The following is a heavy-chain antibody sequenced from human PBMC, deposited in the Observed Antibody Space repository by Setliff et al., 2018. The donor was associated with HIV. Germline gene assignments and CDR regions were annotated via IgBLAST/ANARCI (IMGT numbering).Heavy chain of an antibody. V-gene: IGHV1-3*01. CDR2: INAGNGDT. D-gene: IGHD6-6*01. CDR1: GYTFTSNS. J-gene: IGHJ5*02. Sequence: ASVKVSCKASGYTFTSNSIHWVRQAPGQRLEWMGWINAGNGDTKYSQKFQGRVTITRDTSASTAYMELSSLRSEDTAVYYCARGFSVYSSSDPLLNWFDPWGQGTLVTVSS. CDR3: ARGFSVYSSSDPLLNWFDP.